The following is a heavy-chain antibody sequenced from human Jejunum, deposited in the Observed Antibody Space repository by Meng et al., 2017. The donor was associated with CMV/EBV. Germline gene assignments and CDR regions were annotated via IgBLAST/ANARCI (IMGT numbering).Heavy chain of an antibody. D-gene: IGHD6-19*01. Sequence: EAGPGLVRPSQTLSLTWTASGASISSGDFCWSWIRQPPGKGLEYIGYIDNRGSTYYNPSLKSRVTMSMDTSKNQFSLKLTSVTAADTAVYYCARGYSSGWNYFHYWGQGTLVTVSS. CDR2: IDNRGST. J-gene: IGHJ4*02. V-gene: IGHV4-30-4*01. CDR3: ARGYSSGWNYFHY. CDR1: GASISSGDFC.